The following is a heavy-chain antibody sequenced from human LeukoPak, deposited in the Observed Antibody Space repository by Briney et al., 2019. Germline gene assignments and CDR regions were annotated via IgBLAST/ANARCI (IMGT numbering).Heavy chain of an antibody. CDR2: IWYDGSNK. V-gene: IGHV3-33*08. Sequence: GRSLRLSCAASGFTFSSYGMHWVRQAPGKGLEWVAVIWYDGSNKYYADSVKGRFTISRDNSKNTLYLQMNSLRAEDTAVYYCARGNYYDSGDNWFDPWGQGTLVTVSS. D-gene: IGHD3-22*01. CDR1: GFTFSSYG. J-gene: IGHJ5*02. CDR3: ARGNYYDSGDNWFDP.